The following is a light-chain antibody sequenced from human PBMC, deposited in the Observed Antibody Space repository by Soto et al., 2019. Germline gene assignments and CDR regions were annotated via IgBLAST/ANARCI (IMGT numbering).Light chain of an antibody. V-gene: IGKV4-1*01. CDR1: QSVFYSSNNKNY. J-gene: IGKJ2*01. CDR3: QQYYGTPYT. Sequence: DIVMTQSPDSLAVSLGERATINCKSSQSVFYSSNNKNYLAWYQQKPGQPPKLLIYWASTRESGVPDRFSGSGSGTDFTLTISGLQAEDVAVYYCQQYYGTPYTLGQGTKLEIQ. CDR2: WAS.